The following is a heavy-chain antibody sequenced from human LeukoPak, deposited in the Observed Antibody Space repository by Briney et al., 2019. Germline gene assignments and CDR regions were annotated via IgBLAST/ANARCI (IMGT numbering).Heavy chain of an antibody. J-gene: IGHJ6*03. D-gene: IGHD6-13*01. V-gene: IGHV3-48*04. CDR2: ISYSSSTI. CDR1: GFTFSSYS. Sequence: GGSLRLSCAASGFTFSSYSMNWARQAPGKGLEWVSYISYSSSTIYYADSVKGRFTISRDNAKNSLYLQMNSLRAEDTALYYCARAGSSWYYYYYMDVWGKGTTVTVSS. CDR3: ARAGSSWYYYYYMDV.